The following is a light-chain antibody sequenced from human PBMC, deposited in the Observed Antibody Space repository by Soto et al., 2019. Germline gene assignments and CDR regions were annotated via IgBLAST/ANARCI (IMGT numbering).Light chain of an antibody. J-gene: IGKJ2*01. Sequence: DFQMTQSPSTLSASVGDRVTITGRASQSISTWLAWYQQKPGKAPKVLIFKASTLEGGVPSRFSGSGSGTEFTLTINSLQPDDSATYYCLHYNSYPYTFGQGTKLEIK. CDR1: QSISTW. CDR3: LHYNSYPYT. CDR2: KAS. V-gene: IGKV1-5*03.